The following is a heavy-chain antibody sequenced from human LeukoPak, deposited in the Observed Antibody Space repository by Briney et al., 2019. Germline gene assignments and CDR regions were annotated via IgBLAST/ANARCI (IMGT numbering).Heavy chain of an antibody. J-gene: IGHJ4*02. V-gene: IGHV3-48*01. CDR1: GFTFSSYS. CDR3: AKGVDGSPPEN. Sequence: PGGSLRLSCAASGFTFSSYSMNWVRQAPGKGLEWVSYISSSSSTIYYADSVEGRFTISRDNAKNSLYLQMNSLRAEDTALYYCAKGVDGSPPENWGQGTLVTVSS. D-gene: IGHD1-26*01. CDR2: ISSSSSTI.